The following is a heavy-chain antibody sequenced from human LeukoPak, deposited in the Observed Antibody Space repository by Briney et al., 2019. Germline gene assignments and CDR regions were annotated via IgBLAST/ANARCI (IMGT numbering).Heavy chain of an antibody. D-gene: IGHD6-13*01. CDR2: IYPGDSDT. J-gene: IGHJ5*02. Sequence: GESLKISCKGSGYSFTSYWIGWVRQMPGKGLEWMGIIYPGDSDTRYSPSFQGQVTISADKSISTAYLQWSSLNASDTAMYYCARHPQQLVYYPNWFDPWGQGTLVTVSS. V-gene: IGHV5-51*01. CDR1: GYSFTSYW. CDR3: ARHPQQLVYYPNWFDP.